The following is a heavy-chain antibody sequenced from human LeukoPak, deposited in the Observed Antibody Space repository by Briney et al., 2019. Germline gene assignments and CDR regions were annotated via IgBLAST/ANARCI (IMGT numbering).Heavy chain of an antibody. CDR2: IYYSGST. J-gene: IGHJ5*02. CDR3: AMVRGAQNWFDP. CDR1: GGSISSYY. D-gene: IGHD3-10*01. Sequence: PSETLSLTCTVSGGSISSYYWSWIRQPPGKGLEWIGYIYYSGSTNYNPSLKSRVTISVDTSKNQFSLKLSSVTAADTAVYYCAMVRGAQNWFDPWGQGTLVTVSS. V-gene: IGHV4-59*01.